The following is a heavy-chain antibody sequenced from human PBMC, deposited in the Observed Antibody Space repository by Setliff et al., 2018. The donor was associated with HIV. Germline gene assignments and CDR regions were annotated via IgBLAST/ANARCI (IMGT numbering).Heavy chain of an antibody. CDR1: GYTFTSYD. CDR2: IIPVLNIA. V-gene: IGHV1-69*10. D-gene: IGHD3-10*02. J-gene: IGHJ6*02. Sequence: GASVKVSCKTSGYTFTSYDVHWVRQAPGQGLEWMGGIIPVLNIANYAQTFHGRVTITADKSTSTAYMELSSLRSEDTAVYYCARGQKMYFMITMLGGYYYYHMDVWGQGTTVTVSS. CDR3: ARGQKMYFMITMLGGYYYYHMDV.